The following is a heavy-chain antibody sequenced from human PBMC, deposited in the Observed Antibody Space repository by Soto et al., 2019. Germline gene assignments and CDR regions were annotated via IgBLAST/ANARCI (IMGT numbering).Heavy chain of an antibody. V-gene: IGHV4-4*07. CDR1: GGSISGYY. Sequence: PXATLSLTGIVSGGSISGYYWNWIRQPAGKGLEWIGRIYTSGSTDYNPSLKSRVTMSVDTSKNQFSLKLSSVTAADTAMYYCARDRCSGGSCYEGDFDYWGQGTLVTVSS. D-gene: IGHD2-15*01. J-gene: IGHJ4*02. CDR2: IYTSGST. CDR3: ARDRCSGGSCYEGDFDY.